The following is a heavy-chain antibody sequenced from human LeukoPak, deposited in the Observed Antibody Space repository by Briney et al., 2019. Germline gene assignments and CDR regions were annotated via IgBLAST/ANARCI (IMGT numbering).Heavy chain of an antibody. CDR3: ARAVIVVVPAAQGFFDY. V-gene: IGHV3-11*06. CDR2: ISSSSSYI. J-gene: IGHJ4*02. Sequence: PGGSLRLSCAASGFTFSDYYMSWIRQAPGKGLEWVSYISSSSSYIYYADSVKGRFTISRDNAKNSLYLQMNSLRAEDTAVYYCARAVIVVVPAAQGFFDYWGQGTLVTVSS. D-gene: IGHD2-2*01. CDR1: GFTFSDYY.